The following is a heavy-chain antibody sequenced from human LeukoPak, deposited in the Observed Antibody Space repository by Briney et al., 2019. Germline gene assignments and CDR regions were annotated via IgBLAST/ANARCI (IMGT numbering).Heavy chain of an antibody. CDR1: GFIFRKCG. Sequence: GGSLRLSCAASGFIFRKCGMHWVRQAPAKGLEWVAVIWYDETTKYYADSVKGRFPISRDNSKNTVYLQMNSLRAEDTAVYYCEKGGAGSDYRFFDPWGQGTLVTVSS. V-gene: IGHV3-33*06. CDR3: EKGGAGSDYRFFDP. CDR2: IWYDETTK. D-gene: IGHD3-10*01. J-gene: IGHJ5*02.